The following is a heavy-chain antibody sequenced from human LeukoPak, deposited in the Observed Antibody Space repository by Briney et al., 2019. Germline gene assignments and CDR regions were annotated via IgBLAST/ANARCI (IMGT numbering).Heavy chain of an antibody. Sequence: SETLSLTCTVSGGSISGTYYWSWIRQPPGKGLEWIGYIYYTGTTDSNPSLKSRVTISLDTSKNQFSLNLSSVTAADTAVYYCARGFFYCSGGSCPYYYDSSGYYDYWGQGTLVTVSS. CDR1: GGSISGTYY. CDR3: ARGFFYCSGGSCPYYYDSSGYYDY. CDR2: IYYTGTT. D-gene: IGHD3-22*01. V-gene: IGHV4-59*08. J-gene: IGHJ4*02.